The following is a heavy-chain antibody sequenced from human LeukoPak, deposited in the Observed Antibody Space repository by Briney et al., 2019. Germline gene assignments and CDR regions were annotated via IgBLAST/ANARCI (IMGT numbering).Heavy chain of an antibody. J-gene: IGHJ4*02. V-gene: IGHV3-7*01. Sequence: GGSLRLSCAASGFTFSSYSMNWVRQAPGKGLEWVADIKPDGNEKYYVDSVKGRFTISRDNAKSSLYLQMNSLRAEDTAVYYCATLNARNSVRDCHSHDYWGQGTLVTVSS. CDR3: ATLNARNSVRDCHSHDY. CDR2: IKPDGNEK. CDR1: GFTFSSYS. D-gene: IGHD2-21*02.